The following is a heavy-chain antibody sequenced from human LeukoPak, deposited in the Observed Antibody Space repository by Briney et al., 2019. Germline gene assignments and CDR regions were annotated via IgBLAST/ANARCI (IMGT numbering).Heavy chain of an antibody. D-gene: IGHD2-2*02. J-gene: IGHJ4*02. V-gene: IGHV3-53*05. CDR1: GFTVSSNY. CDR3: ARDPYTSPYYFDY. Sequence: GGSLRLSCAASGFTVSSNYMSWVRQAPGKGLEWVSVIYSGGSTYYADSVKGRFTISRDNSKNTLSLQMNSLRVEDTAVYFCARDPYTSPYYFDYWGQGTLVTVSS. CDR2: IYSGGST.